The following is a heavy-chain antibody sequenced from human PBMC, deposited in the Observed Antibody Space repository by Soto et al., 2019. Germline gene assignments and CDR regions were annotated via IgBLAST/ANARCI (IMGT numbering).Heavy chain of an antibody. CDR1: GYTFTGYY. CDR3: TRDACRGTSCNPGWFDP. D-gene: IGHD2-2*01. CDR2: INPNTGGT. Sequence: ASVKVSCKASGYTFTGYYMHWVRQAPGQGLEWMGRINPNTGGTNYAQKFQGWVTMTRDTSISTAYMELSRLRSDDTAVYFCTRDACRGTSCNPGWFDPWGQGTLVTVSS. J-gene: IGHJ5*02. V-gene: IGHV1-2*04.